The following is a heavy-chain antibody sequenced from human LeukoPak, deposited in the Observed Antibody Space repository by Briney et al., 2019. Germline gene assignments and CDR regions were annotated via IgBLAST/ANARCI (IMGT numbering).Heavy chain of an antibody. D-gene: IGHD3-10*01. CDR1: GYTFTGYY. V-gene: IGHV1-2*02. CDR3: ARDSEGNSYGSGDYFDY. J-gene: IGHJ4*02. CDR2: INPNSGGT. Sequence: ASVKVSCKASGYTFTGYYMHWVRQAPGQGLEWMGWINPNSGGTNYAQKFQGRVTMTRDTSISTAYMELSRLRSDDTAVYYCARDSEGNSYGSGDYFDYWGQGTLVTVSS.